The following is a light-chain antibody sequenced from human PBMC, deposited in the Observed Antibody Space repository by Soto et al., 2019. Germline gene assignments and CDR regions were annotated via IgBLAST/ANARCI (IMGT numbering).Light chain of an antibody. CDR2: EVS. CDR1: STDVGGYNY. J-gene: IGLJ1*01. V-gene: IGLV2-14*01. Sequence: QSALTQPASVSGSPGQSITISCTGTSTDVGGYNYVSWYQQHPGKAPKLMIYEVSSRPSGVSHRFSGSKSGNTASLTVSVLHDEDEADYYCSSYASSSTYVFGTGTKLTVL. CDR3: SSYASSSTYV.